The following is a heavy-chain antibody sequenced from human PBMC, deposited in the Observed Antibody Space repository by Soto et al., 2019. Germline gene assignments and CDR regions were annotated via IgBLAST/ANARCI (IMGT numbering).Heavy chain of an antibody. J-gene: IGHJ6*02. CDR3: AREAIVAGATTGMDV. Sequence: ASVKVSCKASGYTFTGYHMHWVRQAPGQGLEWMGGIIPIFGTANYAQKFQGRVTMTTDTSTSTVYMELSRLRSDDTAVYYCAREAIVAGATTGMDVWGQGTTVTVSS. D-gene: IGHD1-26*01. CDR1: GYTFTGYH. V-gene: IGHV1-2*02. CDR2: IIPIFGTA.